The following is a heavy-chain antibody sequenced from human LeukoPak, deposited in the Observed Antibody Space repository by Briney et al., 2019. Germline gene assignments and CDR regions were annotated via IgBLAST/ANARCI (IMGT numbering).Heavy chain of an antibody. CDR3: AKGSGYQVLWD. Sequence: GGSLRLSCSTSGFTFSSDAMSWGRRAPGKGLELDAQISHGGGSISWADSVKGAFTISRENSKNTTYLQMSRMRAEATAVYYCAKGSGYQVLWDWGQGTMVTVSS. D-gene: IGHD2-2*01. J-gene: IGHJ1*01. CDR2: ISHGGGSI. V-gene: IGHV3-23*01. CDR1: GFTFSSDA.